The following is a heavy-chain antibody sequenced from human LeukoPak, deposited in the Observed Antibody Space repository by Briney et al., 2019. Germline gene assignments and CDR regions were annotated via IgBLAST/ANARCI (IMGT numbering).Heavy chain of an antibody. V-gene: IGHV4-34*01. D-gene: IGHD3-22*01. CDR1: GGSFSGYY. CDR3: ASQKYYYDSSGHHFHDPFDY. CDR2: INHSGST. J-gene: IGHJ4*02. Sequence: SETLSLTCAVYGGSFSGYYWSWIRQPPGKGLEWIGEINHSGSTNYNPSLKSRVTISVDTSKNQFSLKLSSVTAADTAVYYCASQKYYYDSSGHHFHDPFDYWGQGTLVTVSS.